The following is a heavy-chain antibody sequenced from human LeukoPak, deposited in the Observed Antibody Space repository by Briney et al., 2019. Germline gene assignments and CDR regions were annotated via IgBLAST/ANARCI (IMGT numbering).Heavy chain of an antibody. Sequence: GGSLRLSCAVSGFTLSNAWMSWVRQAPGKGLEWVGRIKSKTDGDTTDYAAPVKGRFTISRDESKDTLYLQMSSLKAEDTAVYYCTRDELELRQFDYWGQGTLVTVSS. CDR3: TRDELELRQFDY. V-gene: IGHV3-15*01. J-gene: IGHJ4*02. CDR1: GFTLSNAW. CDR2: IKSKTDGDTT. D-gene: IGHD1-7*01.